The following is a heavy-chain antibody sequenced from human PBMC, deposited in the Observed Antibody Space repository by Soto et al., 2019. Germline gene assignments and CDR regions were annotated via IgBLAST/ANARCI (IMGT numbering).Heavy chain of an antibody. Sequence: GGSLRLSCAASGFTFSSYGMHWVRQAPGKGLEWVAVISYDGSNKYYADSVKGRFTISRDNSKNTLYLQMNSLRAEDTAVYYCAKEAAAGYYYFDYWGQGTLVTVSS. CDR1: GFTFSSYG. J-gene: IGHJ4*02. D-gene: IGHD6-13*01. CDR3: AKEAAAGYYYFDY. V-gene: IGHV3-30*18. CDR2: ISYDGSNK.